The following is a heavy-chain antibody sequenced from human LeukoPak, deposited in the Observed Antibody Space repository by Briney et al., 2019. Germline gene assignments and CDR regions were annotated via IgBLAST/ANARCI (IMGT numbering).Heavy chain of an antibody. CDR2: INHSGST. J-gene: IGHJ4*02. Sequence: SETLSLTCAVYGGSFSGYYWSWIRQPPGKGLEWIGEINHSGSTNYNPSLKSRVTISVGTSKNQFSLKLSSVTAADTAVYYCARAAYNWNYNLDYWGQGTLVTASS. V-gene: IGHV4-34*01. CDR3: ARAAYNWNYNLDY. D-gene: IGHD1-7*01. CDR1: GGSFSGYY.